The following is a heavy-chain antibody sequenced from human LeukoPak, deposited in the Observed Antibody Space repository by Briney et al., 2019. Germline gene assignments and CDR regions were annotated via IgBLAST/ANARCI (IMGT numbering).Heavy chain of an antibody. CDR1: GFTFSNYC. CDR3: VRGVPVTPGIDY. Sequence: GGSLRLSCAASGFTFSNYCMHWVRQPPGKGLVWVSQICTDETTIRSADSVKGRFTISRDNAKNTLYLQMSSLRVEDTAVYYCVRGVPVTPGIDYWGQGTLVTVSS. D-gene: IGHD2-2*01. J-gene: IGHJ4*02. V-gene: IGHV3-74*01. CDR2: ICTDETTI.